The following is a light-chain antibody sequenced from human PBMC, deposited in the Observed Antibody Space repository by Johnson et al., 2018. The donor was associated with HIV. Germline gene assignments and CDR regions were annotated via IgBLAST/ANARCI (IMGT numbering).Light chain of an antibody. Sequence: SVLPQPPSVSAAPGQKVTISCSGSSSNIGNNYVSWYQQLPGRAPKLLIYDNNKRPSGIPDRFSGSKSGTSATLGITGLQTGAEADYYCGTWDSSLRVGFFGTGTKVTVL. CDR2: DNN. CDR3: GTWDSSLRVGF. J-gene: IGLJ1*01. V-gene: IGLV1-51*01. CDR1: SSNIGNNY.